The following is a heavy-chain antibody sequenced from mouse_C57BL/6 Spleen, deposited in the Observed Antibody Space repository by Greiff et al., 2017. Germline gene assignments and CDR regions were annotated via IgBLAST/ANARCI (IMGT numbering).Heavy chain of an antibody. CDR3: ARDYDSWFAY. CDR1: GYTFTSYW. J-gene: IGHJ3*01. D-gene: IGHD2-4*01. CDR2: IHPNSGST. Sequence: QVQLQQPGAELVKPGASVKLSCKASGYTFTSYWMHWVKQRPGRGLEWIGMIHPNSGSTNYNEKFKSKATLTVDKSSSTAYMQLSSLTSEDSAVYYCARDYDSWFAYWGQGTLVTVSA. V-gene: IGHV1-64*01.